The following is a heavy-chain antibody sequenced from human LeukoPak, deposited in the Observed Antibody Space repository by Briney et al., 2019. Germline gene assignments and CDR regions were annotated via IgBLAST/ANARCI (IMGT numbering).Heavy chain of an antibody. D-gene: IGHD5-18*01. CDR2: INPSGGST. CDR3: ARALPHRRLMDTTMEQHWFDP. J-gene: IGHJ5*02. CDR1: GYTFTSYY. Sequence: ASVKVSCKASGYTFTSYYMHWVRQAPGQGLEWMGIINPSGGSTSYAQKFQGRVTMTRDMSTCTVYMELSSLRSEDTAVYYCARALPHRRLMDTTMEQHWFDPWGQGTLVTVSS. V-gene: IGHV1-46*01.